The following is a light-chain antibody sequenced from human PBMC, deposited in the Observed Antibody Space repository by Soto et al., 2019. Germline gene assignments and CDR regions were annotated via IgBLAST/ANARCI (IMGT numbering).Light chain of an antibody. V-gene: IGLV1-40*01. CDR3: QSYGSSPSANFV. CDR2: GND. CDR1: SSNIGAGYD. J-gene: IGLJ1*01. Sequence: QSVLTQPPSVSGAPGQRVTISCTGSSSNIGAGYDVHWYQQLPGKAPKLLIYGNDNRPSGVPERFSGSKSGTSASLAIPGLRADDEADYYCQSYGSSPSANFVFGTGTKLTVL.